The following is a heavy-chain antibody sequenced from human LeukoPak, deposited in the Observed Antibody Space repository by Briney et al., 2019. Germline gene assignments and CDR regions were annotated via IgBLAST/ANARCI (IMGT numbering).Heavy chain of an antibody. CDR1: GYSISSGYY. D-gene: IGHD4-17*01. CDR2: IYHSGST. Sequence: SETLSLTCTVSGYSISSGYYWVWIRQPPVKGLEWIGSIYHSGSTYYNPSLKSRVTISVDTSKNQFSLKLSSVTAADTAVYYCAGYHAYGVTTPPLGYWGQGTLVTVSS. J-gene: IGHJ4*02. CDR3: AGYHAYGVTTPPLGY. V-gene: IGHV4-38-2*02.